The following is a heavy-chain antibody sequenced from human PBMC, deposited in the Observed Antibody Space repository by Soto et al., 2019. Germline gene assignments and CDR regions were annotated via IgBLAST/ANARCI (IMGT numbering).Heavy chain of an antibody. J-gene: IGHJ3*01. CDR3: ATRPLLPGAP. Sequence: APGKGLEWVSLIYSGGSTYHADSVKGRFTISRDNSKNTLYLQMSSLRAEDTAVYYCATRPLLPGAPWGQGTMVTVSS. CDR2: IYSGGST. V-gene: IGHV3-53*01. D-gene: IGHD3-22*01.